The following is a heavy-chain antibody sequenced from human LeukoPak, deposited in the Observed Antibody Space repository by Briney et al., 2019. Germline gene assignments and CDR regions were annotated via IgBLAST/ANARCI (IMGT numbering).Heavy chain of an antibody. CDR3: AKTIAAAEMNKYFQH. CDR2: ISGSGGST. Sequence: GGSLRLSCAASGFTFDDYAMHWVRQAPGKGLEWVSAISGSGGSTYYADSVKGRFTISRDNSKNTLYLQMNSLRAEDTAVYYCAKTIAAAEMNKYFQHWGQGTLVTVSS. CDR1: GFTFDDYA. J-gene: IGHJ1*01. D-gene: IGHD6-13*01. V-gene: IGHV3-23*01.